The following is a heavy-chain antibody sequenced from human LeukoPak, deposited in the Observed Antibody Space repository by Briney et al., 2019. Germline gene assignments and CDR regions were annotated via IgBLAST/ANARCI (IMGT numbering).Heavy chain of an antibody. V-gene: IGHV3-20*04. J-gene: IGHJ6*04. D-gene: IGHD3-10*02. Sequence: GGSLRLSCAASGFTFDDYGMNWVRQAPGKGLEWVSNINWNGGSTYYADSVKGRFTISRDNAKNSLYLQMNSLRAEDTAVYYCAELGITMIGGVWGKGTTVTISS. CDR3: AELGITMIGGV. CDR2: INWNGGST. CDR1: GFTFDDYG.